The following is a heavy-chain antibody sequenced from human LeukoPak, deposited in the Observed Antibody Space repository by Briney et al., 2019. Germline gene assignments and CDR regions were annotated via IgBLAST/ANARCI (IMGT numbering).Heavy chain of an antibody. Sequence: SETLSLTCTVSGGSISSYYWSWIRQPPGKGLEWIGYIYYSGSTNYNPFLKSRVTISVDTSKNQFSLKVTSVTAADTAVYYCARVYSGNYCDYWGQGTLVTVSS. CDR3: ARVYSGNYCDY. D-gene: IGHD1-26*01. CDR1: GGSISSYY. V-gene: IGHV4-59*01. CDR2: IYYSGST. J-gene: IGHJ4*02.